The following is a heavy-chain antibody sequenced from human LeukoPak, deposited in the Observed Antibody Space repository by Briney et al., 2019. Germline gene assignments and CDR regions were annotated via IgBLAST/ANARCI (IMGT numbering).Heavy chain of an antibody. CDR1: GGSISSGSYY. Sequence: SQTLSLTCTVSGGSISSGSYYWSWIRQPAGKGLEWIGRIYTSGSTNYNPSLKSRVTISVDTSKNQFSLKLSSVTAADTAVHYCARNLYSSSPFYNWFDPWGQGTLVTVSS. CDR2: IYTSGST. J-gene: IGHJ5*02. V-gene: IGHV4-61*02. CDR3: ARNLYSSSPFYNWFDP. D-gene: IGHD6-6*01.